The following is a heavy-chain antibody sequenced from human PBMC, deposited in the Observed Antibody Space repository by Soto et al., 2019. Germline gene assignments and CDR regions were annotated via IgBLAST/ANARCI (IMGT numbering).Heavy chain of an antibody. V-gene: IGHV4-34*01. CDR1: GGSFSGYY. CDR2: INHSGST. J-gene: IGHJ6*03. CDR3: ARVPPTSLVGVYYYYYYMDV. Sequence: QVQLQQWGAGLLKPSETLSLTCAVYGGSFSGYYWSWIRQPPGKGLEWSGEINHSGSTNYNPSLKSRVTISVDTSKNQCSLKLSSVTAADTAVYYCARVPPTSLVGVYYYYYYMDVWGKGTTVTVSS. D-gene: IGHD2-15*01.